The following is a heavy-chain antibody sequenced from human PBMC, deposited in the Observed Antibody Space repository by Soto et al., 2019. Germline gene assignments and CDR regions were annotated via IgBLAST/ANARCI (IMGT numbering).Heavy chain of an antibody. CDR3: ARASLGSGYSAGKGWFDP. D-gene: IGHD1-26*01. CDR1: RGAVSDYV. CDR2: IIPSFGTA. Sequence: QVHLVQSGAEVKKPGTSVRVSCKASRGAVSDYVIAWVRQAPGQGPEWMGGIIPSFGTANYAQTFLGRVTMTADKSTNTAYLELNSLTYEDTAVYYCARASLGSGYSAGKGWFDPWGQGTLVTVSS. J-gene: IGHJ5*02. V-gene: IGHV1-69*06.